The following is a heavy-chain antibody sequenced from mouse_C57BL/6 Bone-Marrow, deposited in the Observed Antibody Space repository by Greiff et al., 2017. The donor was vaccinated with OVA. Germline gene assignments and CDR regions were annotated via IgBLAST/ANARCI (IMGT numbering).Heavy chain of an antibody. J-gene: IGHJ3*01. D-gene: IGHD2-1*01. CDR1: GYSITSGYY. CDR3: ASYYGNYSFAY. V-gene: IGHV3-6*01. Sequence: DVQLVESGPGLVKPSQSLSLTCSVTGYSITSGYYWNWIRQFPGNKLEWMGYISYDGSNNYNPSLKNRISITRDTSKNQFFLKLNSVTTEDTATYYCASYYGNYSFAYWGQGTLVTVSA. CDR2: ISYDGSN.